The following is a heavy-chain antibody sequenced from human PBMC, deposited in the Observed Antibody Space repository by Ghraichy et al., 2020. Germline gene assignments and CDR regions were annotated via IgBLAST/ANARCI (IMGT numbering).Heavy chain of an antibody. V-gene: IGHV4-34*01. CDR1: GGSFSGYY. D-gene: IGHD4-17*01. J-gene: IGHJ5*02. CDR3: ARGVYGDYDWFDP. Sequence: SETLSLTCAVYGGSFSGYYWSWIRQPPGKGLEWIGEINHSGSTNYNPSLKSQVTISVDTSKNQFSLKLSSVTAADTAVYYCARGVYGDYDWFDPWGQGTLVTVSS. CDR2: INHSGST.